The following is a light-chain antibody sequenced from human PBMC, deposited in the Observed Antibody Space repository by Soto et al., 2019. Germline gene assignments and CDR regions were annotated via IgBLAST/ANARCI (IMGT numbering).Light chain of an antibody. J-gene: IGKJ1*01. CDR3: QQRYSWIRA. Sequence: EIVMTQYPATLSLSPGETATLSCRASQSVSGSVAWYQHKPGQSPRLLVYSGDKRAPGIPPRFRGSGSGTDFTLTISCLQSDDFAIYYGQQRYSWIRAFGPGTKVDIK. V-gene: IGKV3-15*01. CDR1: QSVSGS. CDR2: SGD.